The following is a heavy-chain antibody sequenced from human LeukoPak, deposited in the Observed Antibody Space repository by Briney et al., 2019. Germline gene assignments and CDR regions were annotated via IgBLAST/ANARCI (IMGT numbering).Heavy chain of an antibody. Sequence: SETLLLTCAVYGGSFSGYYWSWIRQPPGKGLEWIGEINHSGSTNYNPSLKSRVTISVDTSKNQFSLQLNSVTPEDTAVYYCARSSSGWFNWFDPWGQGTLVTVSS. D-gene: IGHD6-19*01. CDR1: GGSFSGYY. V-gene: IGHV4-34*01. J-gene: IGHJ5*02. CDR2: INHSGST. CDR3: ARSSSGWFNWFDP.